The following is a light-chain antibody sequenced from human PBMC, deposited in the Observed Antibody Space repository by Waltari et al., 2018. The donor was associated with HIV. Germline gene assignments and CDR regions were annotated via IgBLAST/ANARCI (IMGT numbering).Light chain of an antibody. CDR1: QAIGTS. CDR3: QQLNSYPRT. Sequence: DVQLTQSPSFLSASVGDIVTIICRASQAIGTSLAWYQQKPGKAPNLLISAASTLQSGIPSRFSGDGSGTEFTLTISSLQAEDFATYYCQQLNSYPRTFGQGTKVDFK. V-gene: IGKV1-9*01. CDR2: AAS. J-gene: IGKJ1*01.